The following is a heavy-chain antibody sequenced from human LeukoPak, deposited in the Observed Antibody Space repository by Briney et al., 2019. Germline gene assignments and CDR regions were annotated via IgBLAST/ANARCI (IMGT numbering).Heavy chain of an antibody. Sequence: ASVKVSCKASGGTFSSYAISWVRQAPGQGLEWMGGIIPIFGTANYAQKFQGRVTITADESTSTAYMELSSPRSEDTAVYYCARPRIVGAPRAFDYWGQGTLVTVSS. J-gene: IGHJ4*02. D-gene: IGHD1-26*01. V-gene: IGHV1-69*13. CDR3: ARPRIVGAPRAFDY. CDR2: IIPIFGTA. CDR1: GGTFSSYA.